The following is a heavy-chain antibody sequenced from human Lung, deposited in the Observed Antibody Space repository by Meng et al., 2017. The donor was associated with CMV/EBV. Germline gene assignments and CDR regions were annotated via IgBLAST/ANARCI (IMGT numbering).Heavy chain of an antibody. V-gene: IGHV3-30*02. D-gene: IGHD1-1*01. J-gene: IGHJ6*03. CDR1: GLGFRNYG. CDR3: ANAWNYDMVA. CDR2: VQPDGVTK. Sequence: GGSLRLSCAASGLGFRNYGMHWVRQAPGKGLEWVASVQPDGVTKEYGNSVKGRFTISRDNSKNTLSLQMNGLRSDDTAVYFCANAWNYDMVAWGRGTTVTVSS.